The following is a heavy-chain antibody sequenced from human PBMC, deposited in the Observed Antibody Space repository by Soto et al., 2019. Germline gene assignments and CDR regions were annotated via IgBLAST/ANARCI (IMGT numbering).Heavy chain of an antibody. CDR3: AKVWSYYDSSAQPGPGFDY. CDR1: GFTFSSYG. V-gene: IGHV3-30*18. D-gene: IGHD3-22*01. J-gene: IGHJ4*02. CDR2: ISYDGSNK. Sequence: GGSLRLSCAASGFTFSSYGMHWVRQAPGKGLEWVAVISYDGSNKYYADSVKGRFTISRDNSKNTLYLQMNSLRAEDTAVYYSAKVWSYYDSSAQPGPGFDYWGQGTLVTVSS.